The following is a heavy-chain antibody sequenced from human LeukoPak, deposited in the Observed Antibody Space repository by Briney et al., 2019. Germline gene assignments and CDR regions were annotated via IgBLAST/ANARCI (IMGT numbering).Heavy chain of an antibody. Sequence: GGSLRLSCAASGFTFSSYATSWVRQAPGKGLEWVSAISGSGGSTYYADSVKGRFTISRDNSKNTLYLQMNSLRAEDTAVYYCAKAPFNYYDSSGYYFPPLDYWGQGTLVTVSS. CDR2: ISGSGGST. J-gene: IGHJ4*02. CDR3: AKAPFNYYDSSGYYFPPLDY. V-gene: IGHV3-23*01. CDR1: GFTFSSYA. D-gene: IGHD3-22*01.